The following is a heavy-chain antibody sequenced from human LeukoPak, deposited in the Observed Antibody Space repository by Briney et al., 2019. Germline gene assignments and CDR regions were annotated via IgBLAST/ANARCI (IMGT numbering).Heavy chain of an antibody. CDR2: IYYSGTT. Sequence: SETLSLTCTVSGGSITSNTNYWGWIRQPPGKGLEWIGNIYYSGTTYYNPSLKSRVTISVDTSKNQFSLKLSSVTAADTAVYYCARDRDSSWYFDYWGQGTLVTVSS. D-gene: IGHD6-13*01. CDR3: ARDRDSSWYFDY. CDR1: GGSITSNTNY. J-gene: IGHJ4*02. V-gene: IGHV4-39*07.